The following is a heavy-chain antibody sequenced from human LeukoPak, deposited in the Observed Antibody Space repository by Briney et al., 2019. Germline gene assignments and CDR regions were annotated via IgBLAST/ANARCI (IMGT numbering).Heavy chain of an antibody. CDR2: MNPNSGNT. CDR1: GYTFTSYD. Sequence: ASVKVSCKASGYTFTSYDINWVRQATGQGLEWMGWMNPNSGNTGYAQKFQGRVTMTRNTSISTAYMELSSLRSEDTAVYYCARAPTLLWFGDGPYYFDYWGQGTLVTVSS. V-gene: IGHV1-8*01. CDR3: ARAPTLLWFGDGPYYFDY. D-gene: IGHD3-10*01. J-gene: IGHJ4*02.